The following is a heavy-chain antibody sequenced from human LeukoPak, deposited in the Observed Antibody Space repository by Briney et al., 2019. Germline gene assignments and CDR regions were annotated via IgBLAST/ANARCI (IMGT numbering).Heavy chain of an antibody. D-gene: IGHD4-11*01. CDR2: FDPENDER. V-gene: IGHV1-24*01. J-gene: IGHJ4*02. Sequence: ASVKVSCKVSGHSLSELTMHWVRQAPGKGLEWMGGFDPENDERMYAGKFRGRVTMTEDTSTDTAYMELSSLRSEDTAVYFCATEMTSVVPDYWGQGTLVTVSS. CDR3: ATEMTSVVPDY. CDR1: GHSLSELT.